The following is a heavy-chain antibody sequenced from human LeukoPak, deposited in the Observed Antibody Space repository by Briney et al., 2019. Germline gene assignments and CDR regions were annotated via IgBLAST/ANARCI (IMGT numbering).Heavy chain of an antibody. Sequence: GGSLRLSCAASGFTFSDYYMSWIRQAPGKGLEWVANIKQDGSEKYYVDSVKGRFTISRDNAKNSLYLQMNSLRAEDTAVYYCAREYDSSFGGYYYYYMDVWGKGTTVTVSS. CDR2: IKQDGSEK. D-gene: IGHD3-22*01. J-gene: IGHJ6*03. V-gene: IGHV3-7*01. CDR1: GFTFSDYY. CDR3: AREYDSSFGGYYYYYMDV.